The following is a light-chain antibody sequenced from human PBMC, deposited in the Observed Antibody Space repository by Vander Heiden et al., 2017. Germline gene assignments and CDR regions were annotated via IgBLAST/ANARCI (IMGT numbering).Light chain of an antibody. CDR2: KDS. CDR3: QSADSSGTY. J-gene: IGLJ2*01. CDR1: ALPKQY. V-gene: IGLV3-25*03. Sequence: SYELTQPPSVSVSPGQTARITCSGDALPKQYAYWYQQKPGQAPVRVIYKDSERPSGIPERFSGSSSGTTVTLTISGVQAEDEADYYCQSADSSGTYFGGGTKLTVL.